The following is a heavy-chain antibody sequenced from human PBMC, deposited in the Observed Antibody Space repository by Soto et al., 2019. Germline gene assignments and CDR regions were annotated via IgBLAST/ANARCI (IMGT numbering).Heavy chain of an antibody. J-gene: IGHJ5*02. CDR1: GFTFSSYW. CDR2: IKQDGSEK. V-gene: IGHV3-7*05. CDR3: ARGLSITIFGVVINPGNWFDP. Sequence: EVQLVESGGGLVQPGGSLRLSCAASGFTFSSYWMSWVRQAPGKGLEWVANIKQDGSEKYYVDSVKGRFTISRDNAKNSLYLKMNSLTVEDTAVYYCARGLSITIFGVVINPGNWFDPWGQGTLVTVSS. D-gene: IGHD3-3*01.